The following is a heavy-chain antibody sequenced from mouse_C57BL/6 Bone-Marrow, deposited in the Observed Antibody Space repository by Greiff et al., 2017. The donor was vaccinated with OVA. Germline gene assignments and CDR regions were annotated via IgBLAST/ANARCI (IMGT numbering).Heavy chain of an antibody. V-gene: IGHV1-50*01. CDR2: IDPSDSYT. CDR3: ASITTVSY. Sequence: QVQLQQSGAELVKPGASVKLSCKASGYTFTSYWMQWVKQRPGQGLEWIGEIDPSDSYTNYNQKFNSKATLTVDTSSSTAYMQISSLTAEDSEVNKGASITTVSYWGQGTTLTVSS. J-gene: IGHJ2*01. CDR1: GYTFTSYW. D-gene: IGHD1-1*01.